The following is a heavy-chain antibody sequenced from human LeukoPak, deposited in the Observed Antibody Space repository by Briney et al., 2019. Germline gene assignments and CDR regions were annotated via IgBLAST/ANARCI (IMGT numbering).Heavy chain of an antibody. Sequence: SETLSLTCTVSGGSISSGGYSWCWIRQPPGKGLEWIGYIYHSGSTYYNPSIKSRATISVDRSKNQSSLKLSSVTAADTAVYYWARVNQGYRAAAGPESQQYPTYWYFDLWGRGTLVTVSS. D-gene: IGHD6-13*01. CDR3: ARVNQGYRAAAGPESQQYPTYWYFDL. CDR1: GGSISSGGYS. J-gene: IGHJ2*01. CDR2: IYHSGST. V-gene: IGHV4-30-2*01.